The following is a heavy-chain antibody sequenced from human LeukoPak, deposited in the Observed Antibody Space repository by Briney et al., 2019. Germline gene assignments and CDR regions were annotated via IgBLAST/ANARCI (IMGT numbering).Heavy chain of an antibody. D-gene: IGHD6-19*01. CDR1: GFTVSDNY. CDR3: ARAPSRGLDY. CDR2: TWYDGSNK. V-gene: IGHV3-33*08. Sequence: PGGSLRLSCAASGFTVSDNYMSWVRQAPGKGLEWVAVTWYDGSNKYYADSVKGRFTISRDNSKNTLYLQMNSLRAEDTAVYYCARAPSRGLDYWGQGTLVTVSS. J-gene: IGHJ4*02.